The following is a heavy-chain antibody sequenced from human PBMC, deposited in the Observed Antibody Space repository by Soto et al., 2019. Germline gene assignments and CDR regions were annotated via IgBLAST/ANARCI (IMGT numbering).Heavy chain of an antibody. CDR3: ARDGSSSSGYWFDP. Sequence: KVSCKYSGGTFSSCAICSVRQANGQGLEWMGGIIPIFGTANYAQKFQGRVTITADKSTSTAYMELSSLRSEDTAVYYCARDGSSSSGYWFDPWGQGTLVTVSS. D-gene: IGHD6-6*01. CDR2: IIPIFGTA. V-gene: IGHV1-69*06. J-gene: IGHJ5*02. CDR1: GGTFSSCA.